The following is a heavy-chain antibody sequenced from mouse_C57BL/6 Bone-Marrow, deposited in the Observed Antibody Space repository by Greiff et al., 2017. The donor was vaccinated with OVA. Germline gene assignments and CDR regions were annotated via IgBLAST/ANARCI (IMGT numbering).Heavy chain of an antibody. V-gene: IGHV2-5*01. CDR2: IWRGGST. D-gene: IGHD2-5*01. CDR1: GFSLTSYG. J-gene: IGHJ4*01. Sequence: VKLMESGPGLVQPSQSLSITCTVSGFSLTSYGVHWVRQSPGKGLEWLGVIWRGGSTDYNAAFMSRLSITKDNSKSQVFFKMNSLQADDTAIYYCAKKGYSNYYYAMDYWGQGTSVTVSS. CDR3: AKKGYSNYYYAMDY.